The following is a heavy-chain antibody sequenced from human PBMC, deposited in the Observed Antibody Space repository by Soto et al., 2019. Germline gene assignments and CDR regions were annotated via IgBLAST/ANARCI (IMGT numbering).Heavy chain of an antibody. CDR1: GFTFSSYA. Sequence: EVQLLESGGGLVQPGGSLRLSCAASGFTFSSYAMSWVRQAPGKGLEWVSAISGSGGSTYYADSVKGRFTISRDKSKNTLYLQMNSLRAEDTAVYYGAKGEGAAPTCVDYCGQGSLVTVSS. CDR2: ISGSGGST. J-gene: IGHJ4*02. CDR3: AKGEGAAPTCVDY. V-gene: IGHV3-23*01. D-gene: IGHD6-6*01.